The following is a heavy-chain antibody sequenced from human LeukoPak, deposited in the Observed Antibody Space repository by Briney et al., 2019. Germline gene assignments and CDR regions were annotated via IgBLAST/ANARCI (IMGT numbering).Heavy chain of an antibody. CDR2: IYYSGST. D-gene: IGHD2-2*02. Sequence: SETLSLTCTVSGGSISSYYWSWIRQPPGKGLEWSGYIYYSGSTNYNPSLKSRVTISVDTSKNQFSLKLSSVTAADTAVYYCARQGYCSSTSCYKNPEYFQHWGQGTLVTVSS. J-gene: IGHJ1*01. V-gene: IGHV4-59*01. CDR3: ARQGYCSSTSCYKNPEYFQH. CDR1: GGSISSYY.